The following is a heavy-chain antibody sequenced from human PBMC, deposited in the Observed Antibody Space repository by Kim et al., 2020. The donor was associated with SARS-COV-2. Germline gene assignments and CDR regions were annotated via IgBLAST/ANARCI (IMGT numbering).Heavy chain of an antibody. D-gene: IGHD3-3*01. CDR3: ARARLRFLEWFYGMDV. Sequence: SETLSLTCTVSGGSISSGGYYWSWIRQHPGKGLEWIGYIYYSGSTYYNPSLKSRVTISVDTSKNQFSLKLSSVTAADTAVYYCARARLRFLEWFYGMDVWGQGTTVTVSS. CDR2: IYYSGST. J-gene: IGHJ6*02. V-gene: IGHV4-31*03. CDR1: GGSISSGGYY.